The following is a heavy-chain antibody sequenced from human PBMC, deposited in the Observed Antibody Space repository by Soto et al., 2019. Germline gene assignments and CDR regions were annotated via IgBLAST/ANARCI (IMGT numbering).Heavy chain of an antibody. CDR2: ISYDGSNK. D-gene: IGHD2-15*01. V-gene: IGHV3-30-3*01. Sequence: GGPLRLSCAASVFTFSNYAIHWVRQAPGKGLEWVAVISYDGSNKYYTDSVKGRFIISRDNSENTLYLQMSSLRAEDTAVYYCARDYSYQRSMDVWGQGTTVTVSS. CDR1: VFTFSNYA. CDR3: ARDYSYQRSMDV. J-gene: IGHJ6*02.